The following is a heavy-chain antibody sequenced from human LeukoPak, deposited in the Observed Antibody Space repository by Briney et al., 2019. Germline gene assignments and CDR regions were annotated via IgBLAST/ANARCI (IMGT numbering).Heavy chain of an antibody. CDR2: IIPIFGTA. CDR3: ARDANYGAGDDY. D-gene: IGHD4-17*01. Sequence: GSSVKVSCKASGGTFSSYAISWVRQAPGQGLEWMGRIIPIFGTANYAQKFQGRVTITTDESTSTAYMELSSLRSEDTAVYYRARDANYGAGDDYWGQGTLVTVSS. CDR1: GGTFSSYA. V-gene: IGHV1-69*05. J-gene: IGHJ4*02.